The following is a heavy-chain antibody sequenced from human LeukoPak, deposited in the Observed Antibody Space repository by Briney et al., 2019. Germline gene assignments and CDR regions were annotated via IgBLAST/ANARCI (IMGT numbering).Heavy chain of an antibody. V-gene: IGHV4-34*01. J-gene: IGHJ6*02. CDR3: ARSGSYHRGMDV. CDR1: GGSSSGYY. Sequence: KSSETLSLTCAVYGGSSSGYYWSWISQPPGKGLEWIGEINQSGSTNQNPSLKSRVTISIDTSKNQFSLKLSSVTAADTAVYYCARSGSYHRGMDVWGQGTTVTVSS. D-gene: IGHD1-26*01. CDR2: INQSGST.